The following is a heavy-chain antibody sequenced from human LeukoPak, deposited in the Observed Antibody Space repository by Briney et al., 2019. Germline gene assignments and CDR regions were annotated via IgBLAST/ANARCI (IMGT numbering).Heavy chain of an antibody. D-gene: IGHD3-22*01. V-gene: IGHV1-8*01. CDR2: MNPNSGNT. CDR1: GYTFTSYD. J-gene: IGHJ4*02. Sequence: ASVEVSRKASGYTFTSYDINWVRQATGQGLEWMGWMNPNSGNTGYAQKFQGRVTMTRNTSISTAYMELSSLRSEDTAVYYCARGDSSGYYYLYWGQGTLVTVSS. CDR3: ARGDSSGYYYLY.